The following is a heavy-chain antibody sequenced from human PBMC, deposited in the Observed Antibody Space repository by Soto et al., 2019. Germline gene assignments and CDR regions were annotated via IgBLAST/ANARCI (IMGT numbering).Heavy chain of an antibody. J-gene: IGHJ4*02. CDR1: GYTFTSYA. Sequence: QVQLVQSGAEVKKPGASVKVSCKASGYTFTSYAMHWVRQAPGQRLEWMGWINAGNGNTKYSQKFQGRVTITRDTSASTAYMELSSLRSEDTAVYYCARALDPRYFDWLPLFDYWGQGTLVTVSS. V-gene: IGHV1-3*01. CDR3: ARALDPRYFDWLPLFDY. D-gene: IGHD3-9*01. CDR2: INAGNGNT.